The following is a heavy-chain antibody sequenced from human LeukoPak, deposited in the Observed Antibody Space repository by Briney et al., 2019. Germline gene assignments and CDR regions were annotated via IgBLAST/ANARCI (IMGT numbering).Heavy chain of an antibody. CDR1: GFTFSNNN. Sequence: GGSLRLSCADSGFTFSNNNMTWVRQAPGKGLEWLSFISDSGHVIYYADSVKGRFTISRDNAKNSLFLQMNSLRDEDTAVYYCARGSGSSWFYHWGQGTLVTVSS. CDR2: ISDSGHVI. V-gene: IGHV3-48*02. CDR3: ARGSGSSWFYH. J-gene: IGHJ5*02. D-gene: IGHD3-10*01.